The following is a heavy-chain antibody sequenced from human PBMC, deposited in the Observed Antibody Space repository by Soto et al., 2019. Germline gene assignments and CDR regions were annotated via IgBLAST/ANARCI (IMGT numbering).Heavy chain of an antibody. CDR1: GFTFSSYS. J-gene: IGHJ4*02. Sequence: GGSLRLSCAASGFTFSSYSMNWVRQAPGKGLEWVSSISSSSSYIYYADSVKGRFTISRDNAKNSLYLQMNSLRAEDTAVYYCASEVRGRNRGTVRYYFDYWGQGTLVTVSS. V-gene: IGHV3-21*01. CDR3: ASEVRGRNRGTVRYYFDY. D-gene: IGHD3-3*01. CDR2: ISSSSSYI.